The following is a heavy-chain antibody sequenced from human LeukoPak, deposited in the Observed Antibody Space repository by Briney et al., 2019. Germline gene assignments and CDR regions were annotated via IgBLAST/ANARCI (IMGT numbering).Heavy chain of an antibody. V-gene: IGHV3-48*01. Sequence: PGGSLRLSCVAPGFTLRSYDVNRVRQAPGKGLEWVSYSGSSGNIYYADSVKGRFTISRDNVKNSLYLQMNSLRAEDTAVYYCARDPGYGYSGAFDIWGQGTMVTVSS. D-gene: IGHD5-18*01. CDR3: ARDPGYGYSGAFDI. CDR2: SGSSGNI. CDR1: GFTLRSYD. J-gene: IGHJ3*02.